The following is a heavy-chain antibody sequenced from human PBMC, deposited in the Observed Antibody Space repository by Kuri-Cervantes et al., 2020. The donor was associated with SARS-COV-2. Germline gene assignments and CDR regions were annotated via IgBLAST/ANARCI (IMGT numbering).Heavy chain of an antibody. V-gene: IGHV3-64*01. J-gene: IGHJ4*02. CDR3: AREIWYSSSLHYFDY. Sequence: GESLKISCAASGFTFSSYALHWVRQAPGKGLEYVSAISSNGGSTYYANSVKGRFTISRDNAKNSLYLQMNSLRAEDTAVYYCAREIWYSSSLHYFDYWGQGTLVTVSS. D-gene: IGHD6-13*01. CDR1: GFTFSSYA. CDR2: ISSNGGST.